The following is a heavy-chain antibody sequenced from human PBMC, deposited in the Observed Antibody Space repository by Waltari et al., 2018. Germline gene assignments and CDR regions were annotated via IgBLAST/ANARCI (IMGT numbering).Heavy chain of an antibody. J-gene: IGHJ3*01. Sequence: QVRLVQSGAEVKKPGASVKVSCKASGYSFTTSDITWVRQTTGQGLESMGCENPSTDNTGVEPKFTDTLPITIDTALGKVDMEPRSLTSKDTAVYFGGRGLIIDSIDYTNWEDPFDVWGQGTMDTVSA. CDR2: ENPSTDNT. V-gene: IGHV1-8*03. CDR3: GRGLIIDSIDYTNWEDPFDV. CDR1: GYSFTTSD. D-gene: IGHD1-1*01.